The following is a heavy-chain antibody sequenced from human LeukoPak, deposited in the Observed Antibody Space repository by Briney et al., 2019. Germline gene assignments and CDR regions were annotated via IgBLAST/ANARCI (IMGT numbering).Heavy chain of an antibody. D-gene: IGHD3-10*01. Sequence: ASVKVSCKASGYTFTSYYMHWVRQAPGQELEWMGIINPSGGSTSYAQKFQGRVTMTRDTSTSTVYMELSSLRSEDTAVYYCARDSRSYGSGSYYLDYWGQGTLVTVSS. CDR1: GYTFTSYY. J-gene: IGHJ4*02. V-gene: IGHV1-46*03. CDR3: ARDSRSYGSGSYYLDY. CDR2: INPSGGST.